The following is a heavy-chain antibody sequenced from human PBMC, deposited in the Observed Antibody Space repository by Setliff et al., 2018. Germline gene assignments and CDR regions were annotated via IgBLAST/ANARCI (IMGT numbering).Heavy chain of an antibody. CDR2: IYYSGST. D-gene: IGHD3-3*01. CDR1: GGSISSYY. J-gene: IGHJ4*02. V-gene: IGHV4-59*01. CDR3: ARGRSGDFDY. Sequence: SLTCTVSGGSISSYYWSWIRQPPGKGLEWIGYIYYSGSTNYNPSLKSRVTISVDTSKNQFSLKLSSVTAADTAVYYCARGRSGDFDYWGQGTLVTVSS.